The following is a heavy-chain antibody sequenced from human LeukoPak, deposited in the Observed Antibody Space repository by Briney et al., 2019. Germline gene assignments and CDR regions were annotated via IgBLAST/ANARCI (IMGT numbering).Heavy chain of an antibody. CDR2: INSDGSST. Sequence: PGGSLRLSCAASGFTFDDYGMSWVRQAPGKGLVWVSRINSDGSSTSYADSVKGRFTISRDNAKNTLYLQMNSLRAEDTAVYYCARDRRYDFPYYYYYYMDVWGKGTTVTVSS. J-gene: IGHJ6*03. CDR1: GFTFDDYG. D-gene: IGHD3-3*01. V-gene: IGHV3-74*01. CDR3: ARDRRYDFPYYYYYYMDV.